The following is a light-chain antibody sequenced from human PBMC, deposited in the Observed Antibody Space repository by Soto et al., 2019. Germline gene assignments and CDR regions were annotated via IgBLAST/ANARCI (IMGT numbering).Light chain of an antibody. CDR2: EVS. CDR3: SSYTSSSTSFYV. J-gene: IGLJ1*01. Sequence: QSVLTQPASVSGSPGQSITISCTGTSSDVGGYNYVSWYQQHPGKAPKLMIYEVSNRPSGVSNRFSGSKSGNTASLTISGLQAEDEADYYCSSYTSSSTSFYVFGTGTKVTV. CDR1: SSDVGGYNY. V-gene: IGLV2-14*01.